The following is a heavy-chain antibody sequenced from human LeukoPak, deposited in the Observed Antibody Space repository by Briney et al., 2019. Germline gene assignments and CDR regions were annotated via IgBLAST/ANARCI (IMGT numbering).Heavy chain of an antibody. CDR2: ISSSGSTI. V-gene: IGHV3-48*03. CDR3: ARSPRGYSDY. Sequence: GGSLRLSCAASGFSFSNYAMSWVRQAPARGPEWVSYISSSGSTIYYADSVKGRFTISRDNAKNSLYLQMNSLRAEDTAVYYCARSPRGYSDYWGQGTLVTVSS. J-gene: IGHJ4*02. CDR1: GFSFSNYA.